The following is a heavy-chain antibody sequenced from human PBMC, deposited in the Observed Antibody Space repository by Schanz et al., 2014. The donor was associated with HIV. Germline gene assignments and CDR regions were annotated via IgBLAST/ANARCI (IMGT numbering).Heavy chain of an antibody. J-gene: IGHJ4*03. CDR1: GYTFASYG. D-gene: IGHD3-9*01. Sequence: QLLLVQSGTAVKKPGSSVKVSCKTSGYTFASYGITWVRQAPGQGLDWVGWISPYNGDRKYDQKFQGRVTLTTDTSTNTAYMELRSLRSDDTAVYYCAEGQDWPGPQLDHWGHGSLVIVSS. CDR3: AEGQDWPGPQLDH. CDR2: ISPYNGDR. V-gene: IGHV1-18*01.